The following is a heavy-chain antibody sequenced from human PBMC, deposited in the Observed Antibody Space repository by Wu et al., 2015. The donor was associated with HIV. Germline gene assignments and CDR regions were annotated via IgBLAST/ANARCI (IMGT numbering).Heavy chain of an antibody. Sequence: QVQLVQSGAEVKKPGSSVKVSCKASGGTFSSTAISWVRQAPGQGLEWMGGIIPMFGTPKYAQKFQDRVTITTDESTSTAYMELSSLRSEDTAIYYCASLASNYRSTIDWGQGTLVTVSS. J-gene: IGHJ4*02. D-gene: IGHD2-2*01. CDR2: IIPMFGTP. CDR3: ASLASNYRSTID. V-gene: IGHV1-69*05. CDR1: GGTFSSTA.